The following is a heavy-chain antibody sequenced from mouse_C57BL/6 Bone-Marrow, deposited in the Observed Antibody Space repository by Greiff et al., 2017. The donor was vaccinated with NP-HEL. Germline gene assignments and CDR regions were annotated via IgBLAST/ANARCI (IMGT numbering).Heavy chain of an antibody. CDR1: GYTFTDYY. J-gene: IGHJ4*01. V-gene: IGHV1-76*01. CDR2: IYPGSGNT. Sequence: VQLVESGAELVRPGASVKLSCKASGYTFTDYYINWVKQRPGQGLEWIARIYPGSGNTYYNEKFKGKATLTAEKSSSTAYMQLSSLTSEDSAVYFCARRRGAMDYWGQGTSVTVSS. CDR3: ARRRGAMDY.